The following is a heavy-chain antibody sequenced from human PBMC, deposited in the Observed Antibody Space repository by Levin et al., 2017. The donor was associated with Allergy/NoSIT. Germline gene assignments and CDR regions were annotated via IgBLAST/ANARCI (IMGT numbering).Heavy chain of an antibody. CDR1: GFSLSTSGMC. CDR2: IDWDDDK. D-gene: IGHD4-17*01. J-gene: IGHJ6*03. Sequence: SGPTLVKPTQTLTLTCTFSGFSLSTSGMCVSWIRQPPGKALEWLARIDWDDDKYYSTSLKTRLTISKDTSKNQVVLTMTNMDPVDTATYYCARTLPTVTTGKDYYYYYMDVWGKGTTVTVSS. V-gene: IGHV2-70*11. CDR3: ARTLPTVTTGKDYYYYYMDV.